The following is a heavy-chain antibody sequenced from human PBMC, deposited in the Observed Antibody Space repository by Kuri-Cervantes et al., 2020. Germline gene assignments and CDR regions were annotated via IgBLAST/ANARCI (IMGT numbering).Heavy chain of an antibody. CDR3: ARSAYCGGGGYSGGFDY. J-gene: IGHJ4*01. CDR1: GYTFTGYY. D-gene: IGHD2-21*02. CDR2: INPNSGGT. Sequence: ASEQVSCKASGYTFTGYYMHRVRQDPGQRLEWMGWINPNSGGTNYAQKFQGRVTMTRDTSISPAYMELRRLRSDGTAVYHCARSAYCGGGGYSGGFDYWGQGTLVTVSS. V-gene: IGHV1-2*02.